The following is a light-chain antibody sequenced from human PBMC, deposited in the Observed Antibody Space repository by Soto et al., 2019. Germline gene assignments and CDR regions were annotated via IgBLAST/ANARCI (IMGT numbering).Light chain of an antibody. CDR2: GAS. CDR1: QSVSSS. CDR3: QQYKNWPPIT. V-gene: IGKV3-15*01. Sequence: EIVMTQSPATLSVSPGEGATLSCRASQSVSSSLAWYQQKPGQAPRLLIYGASTRATGTPARFSGSGSGTEFTLTISSLQSEDFAVYYCQQYKNWPPITFGQGTRLEIK. J-gene: IGKJ5*01.